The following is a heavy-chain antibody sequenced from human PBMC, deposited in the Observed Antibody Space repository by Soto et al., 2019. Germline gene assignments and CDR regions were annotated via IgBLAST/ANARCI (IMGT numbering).Heavy chain of an antibody. CDR2: INHSGST. CDR3: ARDMVRGVISSPSFDY. CDR1: GGSFSGYY. J-gene: IGHJ4*02. Sequence: SETLSLTCAVYGGSFSGYYWSWIRQPPGKGLEWIGEINHSGSTNHNPSLKSRVTISVDTSKNQFSLKLSSVTAADTAVYYCARDMVRGVISSPSFDYWGQGTLVTVSS. V-gene: IGHV4-34*01. D-gene: IGHD3-10*01.